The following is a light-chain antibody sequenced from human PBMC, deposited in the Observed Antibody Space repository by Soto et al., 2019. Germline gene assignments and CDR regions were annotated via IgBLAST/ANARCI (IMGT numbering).Light chain of an antibody. CDR2: GAS. CDR1: QSVTSY. CDR3: EQYGSSPLT. J-gene: IGKJ4*01. Sequence: EIVLTQSPGTLSLSPGERATLSCRASQSVTSYLAWYQQKPGQAPRLLIYGASRRATGIPDRFSGRGSGTDFTLTISRLEPEDFAVYYCEQYGSSPLTFGGGTKVDIK. V-gene: IGKV3-20*01.